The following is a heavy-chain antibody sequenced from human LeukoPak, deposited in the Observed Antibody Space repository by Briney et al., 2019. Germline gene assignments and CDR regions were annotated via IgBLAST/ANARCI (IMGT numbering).Heavy chain of an antibody. CDR3: AREARYSRHNWFDP. V-gene: IGHV1-2*06. D-gene: IGHD3-9*01. CDR1: GYTFTCYY. CDR2: INPNSGGT. Sequence: ASVKVSCKASGYTFTCYYMHWGRQAPGQGLERRGRINPNSGGTNYAQNFHGRVTMTRDTSISTAYMELSRLRSDDTAVYYCAREARYSRHNWFDPWGQGTLVTVSS. J-gene: IGHJ5*02.